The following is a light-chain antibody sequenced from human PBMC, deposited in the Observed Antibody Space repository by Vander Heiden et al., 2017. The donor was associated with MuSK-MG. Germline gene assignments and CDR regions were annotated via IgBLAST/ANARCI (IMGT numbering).Light chain of an antibody. CDR1: QSVRSSY. J-gene: IGKJ1*01. CDR2: GAS. Sequence: EIVFTQSPGTLSLSPGERATLSCRASQSVRSSYLAWYQQKPGQAPGPLIYGASSMAPGIPARLSGSGSGTDFTLTISRLVTEDFAVYYWQHDGKSWTFGQGTGVEIK. V-gene: IGKV3-20*01. CDR3: QHDGKSWT.